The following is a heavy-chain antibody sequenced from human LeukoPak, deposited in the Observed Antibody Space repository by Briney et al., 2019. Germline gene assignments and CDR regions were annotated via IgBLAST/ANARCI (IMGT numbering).Heavy chain of an antibody. CDR2: IYYSGST. J-gene: IGHJ6*02. V-gene: IGHV4-39*01. Sequence: SETLSLTCTVSGGSISSSSYYWGWIRQPPGKGLEWIGSIYYSGSTYYNPSLKSRVTISVDTSKNQFSLKLSSVTAADTAVYYCARGGPFWSGYRPLYYYYYGMDVWGQGTTVTVSS. D-gene: IGHD3-3*01. CDR3: ARGGPFWSGYRPLYYYYYGMDV. CDR1: GGSISSSSYY.